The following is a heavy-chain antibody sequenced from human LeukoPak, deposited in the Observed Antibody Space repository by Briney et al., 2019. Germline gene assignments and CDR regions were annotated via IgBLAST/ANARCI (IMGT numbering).Heavy chain of an antibody. Sequence: SETLSLTCTISGDSISSDYWNWIRQPPGKGLEWIGYIFSGGSTAYNPSLKSRATISADTSKNQFSLKVNFVTAADTAVNFCAGGSVNNWFDPWGQGTLVTVST. CDR3: AGGSVNNWFDP. V-gene: IGHV4-59*01. D-gene: IGHD2-15*01. CDR2: IFSGGST. J-gene: IGHJ5*02. CDR1: GDSISSDY.